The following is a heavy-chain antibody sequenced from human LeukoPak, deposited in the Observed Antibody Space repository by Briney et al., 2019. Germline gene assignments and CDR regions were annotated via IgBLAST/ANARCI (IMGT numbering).Heavy chain of an antibody. CDR3: ATDRGWYFDY. CDR2: ISHEGTEK. D-gene: IGHD6-19*01. V-gene: IGHV3-30*03. CDR1: GFTFSSSG. Sequence: GRSLRLSCAASGFTFSSSGMHWVRQAPGTGLEWVAFISHEGTEKYYADSVKGRFTISRDNSKNTLYLQMNSLRDEDTAAFYCATDRGWYFDYWGQGTLVTVSS. J-gene: IGHJ4*02.